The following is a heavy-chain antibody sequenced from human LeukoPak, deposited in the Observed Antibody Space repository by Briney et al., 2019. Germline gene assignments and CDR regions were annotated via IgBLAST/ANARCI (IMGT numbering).Heavy chain of an antibody. V-gene: IGHV3-7*01. CDR1: GFTFSSYS. J-gene: IGHJ4*02. CDR2: IKQDGSEK. D-gene: IGHD4-17*01. CDR3: ARDLGSYGDYFDY. Sequence: GGSLRLSCAASGFTFSSYSMNWVRQAPGKGLEWVANIKQDGSEKYYVDSVKGRFTISRDNAKNSLYLQMNSLRAEDTAVYYCARDLGSYGDYFDYWGQGTLVTVSS.